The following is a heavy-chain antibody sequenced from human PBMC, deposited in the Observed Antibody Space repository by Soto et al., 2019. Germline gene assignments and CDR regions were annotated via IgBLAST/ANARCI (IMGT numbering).Heavy chain of an antibody. J-gene: IGHJ4*02. CDR3: AGRV. V-gene: IGHV3-23*01. Sequence: EVQVSESGGGLVQPGGSLRLSCATSGFTFSHYPMNWVRQAPGKGLEWVSGISAGGDRTYYADSVKGRFTIFRDNSKNSVSLQMNSLRVEDTAVYYCAGRVWGQGTLVTVSS. CDR2: ISAGGDRT. CDR1: GFTFSHYP.